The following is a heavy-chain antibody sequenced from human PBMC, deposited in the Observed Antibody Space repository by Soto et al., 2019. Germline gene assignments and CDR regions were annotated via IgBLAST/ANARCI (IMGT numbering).Heavy chain of an antibody. J-gene: IGHJ4*02. D-gene: IGHD3-16*01. Sequence: GGSLRLSCTASGFTFGDYAMSWFRQAPGKGLEWVGFIRSKAYGGKTEYAASVKGRFTISRDDSKSIAYLQMNSLKTEDTAVYYCTRDSGPSMITFGWDYWGQGTLVTVSS. CDR2: IRSKAYGGKT. CDR3: TRDSGPSMITFGWDY. CDR1: GFTFGDYA. V-gene: IGHV3-49*03.